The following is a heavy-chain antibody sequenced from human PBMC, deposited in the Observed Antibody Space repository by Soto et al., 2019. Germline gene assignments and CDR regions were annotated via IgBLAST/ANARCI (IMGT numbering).Heavy chain of an antibody. CDR3: ARDRYSSSWYVRGYFQH. Sequence: GASVEVSCKDSGYTFTGCYMHWVRQAPGQGLEWMGWINPNSGGTNYAQKFQGRVTMTRDTSISTAYMELRRLRSDDTAVYYCARDRYSSSWYVRGYFQHWGQGTLVTVSS. CDR2: INPNSGGT. CDR1: GYTFTGCY. D-gene: IGHD6-13*01. J-gene: IGHJ1*01. V-gene: IGHV1-2*02.